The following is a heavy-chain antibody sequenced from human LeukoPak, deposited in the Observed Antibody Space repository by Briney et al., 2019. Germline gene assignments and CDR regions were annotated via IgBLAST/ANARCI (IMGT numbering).Heavy chain of an antibody. Sequence: SVKVSCKASGGTFSSYAISWVRQAPGQGLEWMGGIIPIFGTANYAQKFQGRVTITADESTSTAYMELSSLRSEDTAVYYCAREELGYCSGGSCFDRWFDPWGQGTLVTVSS. CDR1: GGTFSSYA. D-gene: IGHD2-15*01. CDR2: IIPIFGTA. CDR3: AREELGYCSGGSCFDRWFDP. J-gene: IGHJ5*02. V-gene: IGHV1-69*01.